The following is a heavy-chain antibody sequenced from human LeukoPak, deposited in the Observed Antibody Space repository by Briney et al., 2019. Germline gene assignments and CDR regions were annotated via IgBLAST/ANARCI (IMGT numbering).Heavy chain of an antibody. D-gene: IGHD3-10*01. J-gene: IGHJ5*02. V-gene: IGHV3-13*04. CDR1: GFTFSSYD. Sequence: GGSLRLSCAASGFTFSSYDMHWVRQATGKGLEWVSAIGTAGDTYYPGSVKGRFTISRENAKNSLYLQMNSLRAGDTAVYYCARDRGGSGSYWFDPWGQGALVTVSS. CDR2: IGTAGDT. CDR3: ARDRGGSGSYWFDP.